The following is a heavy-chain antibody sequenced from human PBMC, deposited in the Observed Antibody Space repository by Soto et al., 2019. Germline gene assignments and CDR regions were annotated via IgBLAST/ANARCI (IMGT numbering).Heavy chain of an antibody. CDR2: INPSVGST. Sequence: ASVKVSCKASGYTFTSYYMHWVRQAPGQGLEWMGIINPSVGSTNYAQKFQGRVTMTTDTSTSTVYMELSSLRSEDTAVYYCARDAYYYGSGSYSADYWGQGTLVTVSS. V-gene: IGHV1-46*01. CDR1: GYTFTSYY. J-gene: IGHJ4*02. CDR3: ARDAYYYGSGSYSADY. D-gene: IGHD3-10*01.